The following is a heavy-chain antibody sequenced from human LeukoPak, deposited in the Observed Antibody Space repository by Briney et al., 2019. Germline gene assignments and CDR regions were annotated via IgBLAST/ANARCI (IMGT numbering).Heavy chain of an antibody. Sequence: PSETLSLTCTVSGGSISSSSYYWGWIRQPPGKGLEWIGSIYYSGSTHYNPSLKSRVTISVDTSKNQFSLKLSSVTAADTAVYYCARHLVVSDSSSWFDYWGQGTLVTVSS. J-gene: IGHJ4*02. CDR2: IYYSGST. CDR3: ARHLVVSDSSSWFDY. D-gene: IGHD6-13*01. CDR1: GGSISSSSYY. V-gene: IGHV4-39*01.